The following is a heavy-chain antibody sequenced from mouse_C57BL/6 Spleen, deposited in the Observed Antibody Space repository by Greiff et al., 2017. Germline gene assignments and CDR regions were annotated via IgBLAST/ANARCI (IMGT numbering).Heavy chain of an antibody. V-gene: IGHV5-9-1*02. CDR2: ISSGGDYI. D-gene: IGHD2-2*01. CDR1: GFTFSSYA. J-gene: IGHJ2*01. Sequence: EVKVEESGEGLVKPGGSLKLSCAASGFTFSSYAMSWVRQTPEKRLEWVAYISSGGDYIYYADTVKGRFTISRDNARNTLYLQMSSLKSEDTAMYYCTRDQGMVTTSYFDYWGQGTTLTVSS. CDR3: TRDQGMVTTSYFDY.